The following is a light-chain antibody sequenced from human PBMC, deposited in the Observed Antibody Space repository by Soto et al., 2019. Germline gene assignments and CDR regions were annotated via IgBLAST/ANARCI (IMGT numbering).Light chain of an antibody. J-gene: IGKJ4*01. CDR1: LSVSTS. Sequence: EIVLTQSPVTLSLSPGERATLSCRASLSVSTSLDWYQQKPGQSPRLLIYDAAHRATGIPVRFSVGGSGTDVTLTISSLAPEDSAVYYCQQRSKWPLTFGGGTKVEIK. CDR2: DAA. CDR3: QQRSKWPLT. V-gene: IGKV3-11*01.